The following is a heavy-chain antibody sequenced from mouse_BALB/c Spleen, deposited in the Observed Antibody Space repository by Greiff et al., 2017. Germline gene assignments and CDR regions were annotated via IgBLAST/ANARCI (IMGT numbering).Heavy chain of an antibody. CDR3: ARAYGSWVYYFDY. Sequence: EVKLEESGGGLVKPGGSLKLSCAASGFTFSSYAMSWVRQTPEKRLEWVASISSGGSTYYPDSVKGRFTISRDNARNILYLQMSSLRSEDTAMYYCARAYGSWVYYFDYWGQGTTLTVSS. CDR1: GFTFSSYA. D-gene: IGHD1-1*01. CDR2: ISSGGST. J-gene: IGHJ2*01. V-gene: IGHV5-6-5*01.